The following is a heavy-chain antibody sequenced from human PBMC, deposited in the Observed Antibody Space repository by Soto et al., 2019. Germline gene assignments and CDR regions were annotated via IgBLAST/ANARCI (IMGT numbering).Heavy chain of an antibody. V-gene: IGHV4-31*03. Sequence: PSETLSLTCSVSGDSISSSGYDWSWIRQRTGKGLEWIGNIYYSGSSYNNPSLKSRVTISVNTSKNQFSPNLRSVTAADTAVYYCARDSDYYSSGSFDYWGQGTLVT. CDR2: IYYSGSS. D-gene: IGHD3-10*01. CDR3: ARDSDYYSSGSFDY. CDR1: GDSISSSGYD. J-gene: IGHJ4*02.